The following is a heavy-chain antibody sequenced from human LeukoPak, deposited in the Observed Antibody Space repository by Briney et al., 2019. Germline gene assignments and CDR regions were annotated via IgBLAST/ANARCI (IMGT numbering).Heavy chain of an antibody. CDR2: IYPGDSDT. V-gene: IGHV5-51*01. CDR3: ASGYSYARRYFDY. Sequence: GESLKISCKGSGYRFTSYWIGWVRQMPGKGLEWMGIIYPGDSDTRYSPSFQGQVTISADKSISTAYLQWSSLKASDTAMYYCASGYSYARRYFDYWGQGTLVTVSS. J-gene: IGHJ4*02. D-gene: IGHD5-18*01. CDR1: GYRFTSYW.